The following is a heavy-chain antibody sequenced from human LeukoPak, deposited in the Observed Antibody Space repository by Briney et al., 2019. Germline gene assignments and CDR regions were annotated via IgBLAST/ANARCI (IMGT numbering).Heavy chain of an antibody. CDR2: ISYDGSNK. D-gene: IGHD1-7*01. V-gene: IGHV3-30*18. J-gene: IGHJ6*02. CDR3: AKGSAGTTFYYYYGMDV. CDR1: GFTFSSYG. Sequence: GRSLRLSCAASGFTFSSYGMHWLRQAPGKGLEWVAVISYDGSNKYYADSVKGRFTISRDNSKNTLYLQMNSLRAGDTAVYYCAKGSAGTTFYYYYGMDVWGQGTTVTVSS.